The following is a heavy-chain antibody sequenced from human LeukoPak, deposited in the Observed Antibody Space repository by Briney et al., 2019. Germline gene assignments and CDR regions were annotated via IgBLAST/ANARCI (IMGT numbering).Heavy chain of an antibody. V-gene: IGHV1-18*01. D-gene: IGHD6-13*01. CDR2: ISAYNGNT. J-gene: IGHJ4*02. CDR1: GYTFTSYG. CDR3: ARTGGSSWYAGGSALYYFDY. Sequence: ASVKASCKASGYTFTSYGISWVRQAPGQGLEWMGWISAYNGNTNYAQKLQGRVTMTTDTSTSTAYMELRSLRSDDTAVYYCARTGGSSWYAGGSALYYFDYWGQGTLVTVSS.